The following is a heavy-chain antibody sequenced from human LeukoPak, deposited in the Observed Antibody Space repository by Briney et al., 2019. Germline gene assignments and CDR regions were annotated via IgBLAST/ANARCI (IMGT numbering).Heavy chain of an antibody. Sequence: SETLSLTCTVSGGSISSYHWSWIRQPAGKGLEWIGRIYTSGSTNYNPSLKSRVTMSVDTSKNQFSLKLSSVTAADTAVYYCARVGGYYDPARFDPWGQGTLVTVSS. CDR2: IYTSGST. CDR3: ARVGGYYDPARFDP. V-gene: IGHV4-4*07. J-gene: IGHJ5*02. CDR1: GGSISSYH. D-gene: IGHD3-22*01.